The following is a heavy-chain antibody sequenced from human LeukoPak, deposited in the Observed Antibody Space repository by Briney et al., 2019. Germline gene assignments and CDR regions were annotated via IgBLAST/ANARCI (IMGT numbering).Heavy chain of an antibody. CDR3: ARGSEGYCSGGGRYYGMDV. J-gene: IGHJ6*01. CDR1: GFPSSSYT. CDR2: ISSSRSYI. V-gene: IGHV3-21*01. Sequence: PGGPLNPSWAAPGFPSSSYTMNWVAQAPGKGLEWVSYISSSRSYIYYADSVKGRFTISRDNAENSLYLQMNSLRAEDTAVYYCARGSEGYCSGGGRYYGMDVWGQGTTVTVSS. D-gene: IGHD2-15*01.